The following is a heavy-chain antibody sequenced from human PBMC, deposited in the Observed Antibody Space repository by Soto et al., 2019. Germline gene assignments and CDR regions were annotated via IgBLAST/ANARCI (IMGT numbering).Heavy chain of an antibody. Sequence: QLQLQESGSGLVKPSQTLSLTCAVSGGSISSGGSSWTWIRQPPGKGLEWIGYIYHTGSTYYNPSRKSRVTMSVDRSKNQFSLKLTSVTAADTAVYYCVRGAVVNFDSWGQGTLVTVSS. CDR1: GGSISSGGSS. J-gene: IGHJ4*02. V-gene: IGHV4-30-2*01. D-gene: IGHD3-22*01. CDR3: VRGAVVNFDS. CDR2: IYHTGST.